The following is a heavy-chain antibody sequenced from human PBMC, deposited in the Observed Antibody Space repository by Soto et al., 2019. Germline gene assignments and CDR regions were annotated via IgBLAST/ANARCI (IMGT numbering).Heavy chain of an antibody. J-gene: IGHJ6*02. CDR1: GGTFSSYA. D-gene: IGHD6-6*01. Sequence: QVQLVQSGAEVKKPGSSVKVSCKASGGTFSSYAISWVRQAPGQGLEWMGGIIPIFGTANYAQKFQGRVTITEDESTSTAYMGLSSLRSEDTAVYYCASHGRQLVYYCYGMDVWGQGTTVTVSS. CDR2: IIPIFGTA. V-gene: IGHV1-69*12. CDR3: ASHGRQLVYYCYGMDV.